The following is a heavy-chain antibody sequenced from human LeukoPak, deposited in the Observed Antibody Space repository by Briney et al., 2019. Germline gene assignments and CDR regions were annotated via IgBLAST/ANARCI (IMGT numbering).Heavy chain of an antibody. CDR3: ARDEPNYYGSGSYDY. Sequence: GGSLRLSCAASGFTFSDYYMSWIRQAPGKGLEWVSYISSSGSTIYYADSVKGRFTISRDNAKNSLYLQMNSLRAEDTAVYCCARDEPNYYGSGSYDYWGQGTLVTVSS. D-gene: IGHD3-10*01. V-gene: IGHV3-11*01. CDR1: GFTFSDYY. CDR2: ISSSGSTI. J-gene: IGHJ4*02.